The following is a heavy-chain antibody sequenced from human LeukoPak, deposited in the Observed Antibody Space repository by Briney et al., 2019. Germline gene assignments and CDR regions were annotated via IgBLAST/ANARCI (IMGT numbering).Heavy chain of an antibody. CDR3: ARRDGYDLVY. D-gene: IGHD5-24*01. CDR2: IWYDGTNK. Sequence: PGRSLRLSCAESGFTFSSYGMHWARQAPGKGLEWVAVIWYDGTNKYYADSVKGRFTISRDNSKNTLYLQMNSLSAEDTAVYYCARRDGYDLVYWGQGTLVTVSS. CDR1: GFTFSSYG. V-gene: IGHV3-33*01. J-gene: IGHJ4*02.